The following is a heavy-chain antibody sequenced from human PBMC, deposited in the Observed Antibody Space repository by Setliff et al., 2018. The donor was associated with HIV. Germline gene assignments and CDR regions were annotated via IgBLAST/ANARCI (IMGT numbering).Heavy chain of an antibody. CDR1: GGSISSGGYY. CDR3: AREDKYGYSSSWYNY. CDR2: IYSIEDT. J-gene: IGHJ4*02. Sequence: SETLSLTCTVSGGSISSGGYYWSWIRQPAGKGLEWIGHIYSIEDTNYNPSLKSRVTISVDTSKNQFSLKLRSLTAADTAVYYCAREDKYGYSSSWYNYWGQGALVTVSS. V-gene: IGHV4-61*09. D-gene: IGHD6-13*01.